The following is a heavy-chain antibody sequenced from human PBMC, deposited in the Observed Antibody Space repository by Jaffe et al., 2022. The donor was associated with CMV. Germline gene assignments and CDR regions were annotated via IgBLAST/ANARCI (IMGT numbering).Heavy chain of an antibody. D-gene: IGHD2-15*01. CDR1: GYTFTGYY. J-gene: IGHJ6*03. CDR2: INPNSGGT. CDR3: ARGGRYCSGGSCLDYYYYYMDV. Sequence: QVQLVQSGAEVKKPGASVKVSCKASGYTFTGYYMHWVRQAPGQGLEWMGWINPNSGGTNYAQKFQGWVTMTRDTSISTAYMELSRLRSDDTAVYYCARGGRYCSGGSCLDYYYYYMDVWGKGTTVTVSS. V-gene: IGHV1-2*04.